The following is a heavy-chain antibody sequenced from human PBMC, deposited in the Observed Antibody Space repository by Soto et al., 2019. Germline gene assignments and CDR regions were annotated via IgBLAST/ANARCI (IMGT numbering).Heavy chain of an antibody. CDR2: ISSSSSTI. CDR3: ARLGEGNYYDSSGYYWRDYYYGMDV. CDR1: GFTFSSYS. D-gene: IGHD3-22*01. V-gene: IGHV3-48*02. Sequence: GGSLRLSCAASGFTFSSYSMNWVRQAPGKGLEWVSYISSSSSTIYYADSVKGRFTISRDNAKNSLYLQMNSLRDEDTAVYYCARLGEGNYYDSSGYYWRDYYYGMDVWGQGTTVTVSS. J-gene: IGHJ6*02.